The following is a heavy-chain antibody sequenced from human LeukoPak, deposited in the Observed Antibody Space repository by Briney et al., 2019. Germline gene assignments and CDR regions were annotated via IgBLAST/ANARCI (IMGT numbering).Heavy chain of an antibody. CDR2: IKQDGAEK. J-gene: IGHJ4*02. CDR3: GSGSTWLP. D-gene: IGHD6-13*01. Sequence: GGSLRLSCAASGFNFSAYWMSWVRQAPGKGLEWVANIKQDGAEKYFVDSVRGRFTISRDNAKDSLYLQMNSLRPDDTAVYYCGSGSTWLPRGQGTLVTVSS. V-gene: IGHV3-7*01. CDR1: GFNFSAYW.